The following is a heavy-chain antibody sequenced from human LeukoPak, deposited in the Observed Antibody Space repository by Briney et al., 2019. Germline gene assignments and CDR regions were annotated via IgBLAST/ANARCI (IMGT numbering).Heavy chain of an antibody. CDR3: ARDLAMAGRDLDY. J-gene: IGHJ4*02. CDR1: GITLSNYG. D-gene: IGHD6-19*01. CDR2: ISDSGGST. V-gene: IGHV3-23*01. Sequence: GGSLRLSCAVSGITLSNYGMSWVRQAPGKGLEWVAGISDSGGSTNYADSVKGRFTISRDNPKNTLYLQMNSLRAEDTALYYCARDLAMAGRDLDYWGQGTLVTVSS.